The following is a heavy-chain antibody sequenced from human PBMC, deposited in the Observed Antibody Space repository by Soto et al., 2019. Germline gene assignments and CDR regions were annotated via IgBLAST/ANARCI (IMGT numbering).Heavy chain of an antibody. Sequence: QVQLVQYGAEEKKPGASVKVSCKASGFTFTDYAIHWVRQAPGQGLEWMGWINAGNGKTKYSQNFQGRFTITRDTSATTTYLDVSSLRSDDTAVYFCARGILTGYYFDYWGQGTLVTVSS. CDR1: GFTFTDYA. V-gene: IGHV1-3*05. D-gene: IGHD3-9*01. J-gene: IGHJ4*02. CDR2: INAGNGKT. CDR3: ARGILTGYYFDY.